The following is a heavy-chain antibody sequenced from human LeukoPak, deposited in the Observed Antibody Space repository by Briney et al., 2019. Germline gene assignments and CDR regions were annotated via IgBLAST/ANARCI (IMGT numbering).Heavy chain of an antibody. Sequence: GGSLRLSCTASGFTFSDAWMSWVRQAPGKGLEWVGRIKSKTDGGTTDYAAPVKGRFTISRDDSKNTLYLQMNSLKTEDTAVYYCTTDGYYYDSSGYYYVDYWGQGTLVTVSS. CDR2: IKSKTDGGTT. V-gene: IGHV3-15*01. J-gene: IGHJ4*02. CDR1: GFTFSDAW. CDR3: TTDGYYYDSSGYYYVDY. D-gene: IGHD3-22*01.